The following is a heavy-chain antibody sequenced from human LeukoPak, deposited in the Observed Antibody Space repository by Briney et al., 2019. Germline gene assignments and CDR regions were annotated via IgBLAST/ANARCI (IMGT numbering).Heavy chain of an antibody. J-gene: IGHJ4*02. Sequence: PGGSLRLSCAASGFTFDEYGMSWVRQAPGKWLEWVSGINWNGGSTGYADSVKGRFTISRDNAKNSLYLQMNSLRAEDTALYYCAREGYYGSGSYYNAYYFDYWGQGTLVTVSS. V-gene: IGHV3-20*04. CDR2: INWNGGST. CDR3: AREGYYGSGSYYNAYYFDY. D-gene: IGHD3-10*01. CDR1: GFTFDEYG.